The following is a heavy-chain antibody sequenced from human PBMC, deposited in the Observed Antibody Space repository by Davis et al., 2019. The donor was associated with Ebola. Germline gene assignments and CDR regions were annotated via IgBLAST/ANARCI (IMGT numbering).Heavy chain of an antibody. Sequence: MPSETLSLTCTVSGGSISSSYWSWIRQPPGKGLEWIGYIYYSGTTNYNPSLRSRVTMSIDTSKNQFSLKLSSVTAADTAVYYCARGRGYDFYYYYGMDVWGQGTTVTVSS. D-gene: IGHD3-3*01. J-gene: IGHJ6*02. CDR1: GGSISSSY. CDR3: ARGRGYDFYYYYGMDV. CDR2: IYYSGTT. V-gene: IGHV4-59*12.